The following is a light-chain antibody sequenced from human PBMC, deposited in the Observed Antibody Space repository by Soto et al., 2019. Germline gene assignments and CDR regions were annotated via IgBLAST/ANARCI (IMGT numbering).Light chain of an antibody. Sequence: EIVMTQSPASLSVSPGDGATLSCWASQSVASNVAWYQQRPGQGPRLLIHGASTRASGVPARFSGSGSGTDFTLTISSLQSEDVAVYSCQQYHNWTPQYTFGQGTKLQIK. CDR3: QQYHNWTPQYT. CDR1: QSVASN. V-gene: IGKV3-15*01. J-gene: IGKJ2*01. CDR2: GAS.